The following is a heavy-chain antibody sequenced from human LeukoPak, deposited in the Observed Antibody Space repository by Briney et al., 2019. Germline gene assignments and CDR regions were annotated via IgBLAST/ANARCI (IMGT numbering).Heavy chain of an antibody. CDR3: ARNDVDVLRFLEWLLYGYFDY. CDR1: GFTFSSYA. CDR2: ISGSGGST. D-gene: IGHD3-3*01. Sequence: GGSLRLSCAASGFTFSSYAMSWVRQAPGKGLEWVSAISGSGGSTYYADSVKGRFTISRDNSKNTLYLEMNSLRAEDTAVYYCARNDVDVLRFLEWLLYGYFDYWGQGTLVTVSS. J-gene: IGHJ4*02. V-gene: IGHV3-23*01.